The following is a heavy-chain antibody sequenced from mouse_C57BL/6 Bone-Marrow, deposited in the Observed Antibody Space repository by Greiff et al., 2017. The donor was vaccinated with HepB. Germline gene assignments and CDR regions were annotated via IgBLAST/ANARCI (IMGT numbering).Heavy chain of an antibody. Sequence: EVQGVESGGGLVKPGGSLKLSCAASGFTFSDFGMHWVRQAPKKGLEWVAYISSGSSTIYYADTVKGRVTIARDNAKNTLFLQMTSLRSEDTARYYCARRRLLGMDCWGQGTSVTVSS. CDR3: ARRRLLGMDC. J-gene: IGHJ4*01. CDR1: GFTFSDFG. CDR2: ISSGSSTI. D-gene: IGHD2-3*01. V-gene: IGHV5-17*01.